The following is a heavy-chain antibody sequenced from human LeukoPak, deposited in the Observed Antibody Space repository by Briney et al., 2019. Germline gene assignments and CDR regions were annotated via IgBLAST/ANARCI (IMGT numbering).Heavy chain of an antibody. V-gene: IGHV3-48*03. CDR3: ARLPSEGGWYDFDY. D-gene: IGHD6-19*01. CDR1: GFTFSSYE. CDR2: ISSSGSTI. Sequence: GGSLRLSCAASGFTFSSYEMNWVRQAPGKGQEWVSYISSSGSTIYYADSVKGRFTISRDNAKNSLYLQMNSLRAEDTAVYYCARLPSEGGWYDFDYWGQGTLVTVSS. J-gene: IGHJ4*02.